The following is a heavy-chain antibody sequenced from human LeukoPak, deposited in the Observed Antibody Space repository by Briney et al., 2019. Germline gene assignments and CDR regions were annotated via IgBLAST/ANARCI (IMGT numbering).Heavy chain of an antibody. CDR3: AKRGVGATLYYYYYMDV. Sequence: GRSLRLSCAASGFTFSSYSMNWVRQAPGKGLEWVAFIRYDGSNKYYADSVKGRFTISRDNSKNTLYLQMNSLRAEDTAVYYCAKRGVGATLYYYYYMDVWGKGTTVTISS. D-gene: IGHD1-26*01. CDR2: IRYDGSNK. J-gene: IGHJ6*03. CDR1: GFTFSSYS. V-gene: IGHV3-30*02.